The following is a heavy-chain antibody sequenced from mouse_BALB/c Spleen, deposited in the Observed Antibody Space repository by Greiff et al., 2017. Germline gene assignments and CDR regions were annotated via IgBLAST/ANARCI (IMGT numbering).Heavy chain of an antibody. Sequence: QVQLQQSGAELMKPGASVKISCKATGYTFSSYWIEWVKQRPGHGLEWIGEILPGSGSTNYNEKFKGKATFTADTSSNTAYMQLSSLTSEDSAVYYCARRDYYGSSPCAYWGQGTLVTVSA. J-gene: IGHJ3*01. CDR1: GYTFSSYW. CDR3: ARRDYYGSSPCAY. CDR2: ILPGSGST. D-gene: IGHD1-1*01. V-gene: IGHV1-9*01.